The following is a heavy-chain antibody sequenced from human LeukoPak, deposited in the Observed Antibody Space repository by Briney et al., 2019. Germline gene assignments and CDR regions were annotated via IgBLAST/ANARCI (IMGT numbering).Heavy chain of an antibody. Sequence: SVKVSCKASGGTFSSYAISWVRQAPGQGLEWRGGIIPILGIANYAQKFQGRVTSTAHKSTSTAYMELSSLRSEDTAVYYCAREPESSGWYGNYFDYWGQGTLVTVSS. CDR3: AREPESSGWYGNYFDY. V-gene: IGHV1-69*10. CDR1: GGTFSSYA. J-gene: IGHJ4*02. D-gene: IGHD6-19*01. CDR2: IIPILGIA.